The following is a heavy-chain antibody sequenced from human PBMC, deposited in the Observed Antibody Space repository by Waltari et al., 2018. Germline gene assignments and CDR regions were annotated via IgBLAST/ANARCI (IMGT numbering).Heavy chain of an antibody. Sequence: QLQLQESGPGLVKPTETLSLTCTVSGGSISSRSYYWGWIRPSAGEGLEWIGSIYYSGSTYYHPTLKSRGTISGDTSKNQFSLKLSSVTAADTAVYYCARHWKKSGYRFDPWGQGTLVTVSS. V-gene: IGHV4-39*01. J-gene: IGHJ5*02. D-gene: IGHD5-12*01. CDR2: IYYSGST. CDR1: GGSISSRSYY. CDR3: ARHWKKSGYRFDP.